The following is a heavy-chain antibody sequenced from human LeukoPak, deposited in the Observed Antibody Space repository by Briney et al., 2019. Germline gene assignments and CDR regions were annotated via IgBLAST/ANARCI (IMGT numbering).Heavy chain of an antibody. J-gene: IGHJ4*02. CDR3: ARDLSGVNPFDN. CDR1: GFTVSSNY. Sequence: GGSLRLSCAVSGFTVSSNYMSWVRQPPGKGLEWVSVIYSGGSTYYADSVKGRFTISRHDSRDTLYLQMNSLRVEDTAVYYCARDLSGVNPFDNWGQGTLVTVSS. D-gene: IGHD2-8*01. CDR2: IYSGGST. V-gene: IGHV3-53*04.